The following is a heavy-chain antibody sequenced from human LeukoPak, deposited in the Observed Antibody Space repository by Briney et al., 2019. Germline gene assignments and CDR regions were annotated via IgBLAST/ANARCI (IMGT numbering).Heavy chain of an antibody. V-gene: IGHV3-30*02. J-gene: IGHJ4*02. D-gene: IGHD6-19*01. CDR2: TRYDGSNK. Sequence: GGSLRLSCAASGFTFSSYGMHWVRQAPGKGLEWVAFTRYDGSNKYYADSVKGRFTISRDNSKNTLYLQMGSLRPEDMAVYYCAKDRYVIAVAGPFDYWGQGTLVTVSS. CDR1: GFTFSSYG. CDR3: AKDRYVIAVAGPFDY.